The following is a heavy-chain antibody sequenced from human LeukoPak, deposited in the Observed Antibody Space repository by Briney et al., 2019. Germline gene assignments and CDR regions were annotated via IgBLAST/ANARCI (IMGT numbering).Heavy chain of an antibody. D-gene: IGHD3-22*01. Sequence: SETLSLTCTVSGASVSGSPYYWGWIRQPPGKGLEWIGSIYSSGSTYYNASLQSRVTISIETSKNQISLKLSSVTAADTAVYYCARVPNYYDSSGWSGYFDYWGQGTLVTVSS. J-gene: IGHJ4*02. CDR1: GASVSGSPYY. CDR2: IYSSGST. V-gene: IGHV4-39*07. CDR3: ARVPNYYDSSGWSGYFDY.